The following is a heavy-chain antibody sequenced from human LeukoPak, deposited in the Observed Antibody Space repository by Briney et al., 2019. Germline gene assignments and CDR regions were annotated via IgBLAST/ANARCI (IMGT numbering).Heavy chain of an antibody. Sequence: SETLSLTCTVSGGSISSSSYYWGWIRQPPGKGLEWFGYIYYSGSTYYNPSLKSRVTISVDTSKNQFSLKLSSVTAADTAVYYCARVRGSSWYFAFDPWGQGTLVTVSS. J-gene: IGHJ5*02. D-gene: IGHD6-13*01. V-gene: IGHV4-30-4*08. CDR2: IYYSGST. CDR1: GGSISSSSYY. CDR3: ARVRGSSWYFAFDP.